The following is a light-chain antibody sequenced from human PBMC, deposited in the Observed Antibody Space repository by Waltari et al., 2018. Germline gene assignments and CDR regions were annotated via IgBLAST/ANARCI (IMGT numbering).Light chain of an antibody. V-gene: IGKV3-11*01. CDR1: QIVSSS. CDR3: QQHNNWPPLT. J-gene: IGKJ5*01. CDR2: HAS. Sequence: EIVLTQPPATLPLSPGERATLPCRASQIVSSSLAWYQQKPGKPPRLLIYHASTRATGIPARFSGRGSGTDFTLIISSVEPEDFAVYYCQQHNNWPPLTFGQGTRLEI.